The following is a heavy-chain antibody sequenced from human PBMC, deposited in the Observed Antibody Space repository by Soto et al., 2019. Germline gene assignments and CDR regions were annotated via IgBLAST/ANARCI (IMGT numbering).Heavy chain of an antibody. V-gene: IGHV1-2*04. Sequence: ASVKVSCKASGYTFTDYYVHWVRQAPGQGLEWMGWINPNSGVTNYAQKFQGWVALTRDTSVSTAYMELNRLKSDDTAVFFCARGVSGWSPFDLWGQGTLVTVSS. CDR1: GYTFTDYY. CDR2: INPNSGVT. CDR3: ARGVSGWSPFDL. D-gene: IGHD6-19*01. J-gene: IGHJ4*02.